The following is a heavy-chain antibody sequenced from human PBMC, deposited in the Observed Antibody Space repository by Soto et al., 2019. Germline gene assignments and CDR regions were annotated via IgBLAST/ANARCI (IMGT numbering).Heavy chain of an antibody. Sequence: EMQLLESGGGLVQPGGSLRLSCAASGFIFSNYAMSWVRQVPGKGLEWVSSFGGGDDDTYFADSVKGRFTMSRDNSKNTLYLQLNSLTAEDTANYYCAKYSMSHNSVWDPFDVWGQGTMVTVSS. CDR2: FGGGDDDT. CDR1: GFIFSNYA. J-gene: IGHJ3*01. CDR3: AKYSMSHNSVWDPFDV. V-gene: IGHV3-23*01. D-gene: IGHD1-20*01.